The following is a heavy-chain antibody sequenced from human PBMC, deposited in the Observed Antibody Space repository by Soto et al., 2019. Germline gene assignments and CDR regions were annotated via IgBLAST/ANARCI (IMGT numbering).Heavy chain of an antibody. D-gene: IGHD3-10*01. CDR3: ARDPLRALPDY. CDR1: GDSINNNSW. CDR2: VYHSGNT. J-gene: IGHJ4*02. Sequence: QVQLQESGPGLVKPSGTLSLTCAVSGDSINNNSWWSWTRQSPGKGLEWIGEVYHSGNTNYNPSLKSRVPISVDKSKNQFFLKLTSVTAADPAVYYCARDPLRALPDYWGQGTLVTVSS. V-gene: IGHV4-4*02.